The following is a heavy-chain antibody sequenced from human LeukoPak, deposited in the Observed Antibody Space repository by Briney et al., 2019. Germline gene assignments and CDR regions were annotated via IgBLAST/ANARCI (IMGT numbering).Heavy chain of an antibody. J-gene: IGHJ2*01. CDR3: AREQQLVLGWYFDL. CDR2: IIPILGIA. Sequence: SVKVSCKASGGTFSSYAISWVRQAPGQGLEWMGRIIPILGIANYAQKFQGRVTITADKSTSTAYMELSSLRSEDTAVYYCAREQQLVLGWYFDLWGRGTLVTVSS. V-gene: IGHV1-69*04. CDR1: GGTFSSYA. D-gene: IGHD6-13*01.